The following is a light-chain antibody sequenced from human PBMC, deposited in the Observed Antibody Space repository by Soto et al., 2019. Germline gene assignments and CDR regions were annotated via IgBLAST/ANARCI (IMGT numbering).Light chain of an antibody. J-gene: IGLJ2*01. V-gene: IGLV1-40*01. CDR3: PSYDSSLRGSVV. CDR1: SSNIGAGYD. CDR2: GNS. Sequence: QSVLTQPPSVSGAPGQRVTISCTGRSSNIGAGYDVHWYQQLPGTAPKLLIYGNSNRPSGVPARLSGSKSGTSASLATTGHRAVDDTDDFCPSYDSSLRGSVVFCGGTKLTVL.